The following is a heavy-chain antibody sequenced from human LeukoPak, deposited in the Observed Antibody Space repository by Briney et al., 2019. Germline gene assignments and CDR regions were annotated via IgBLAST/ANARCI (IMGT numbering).Heavy chain of an antibody. CDR2: VYYSGST. Sequence: PSETLYLTCTVSGGAINSYYWSWIRQPPGKGLEWMGNVYYSGSTKYNPSLKSRVTISVDTSKNQFSLKLSSVTAADTAMYYCARDRIAGGMDVWGQGTTVTVSS. CDR3: ARDRIAGGMDV. D-gene: IGHD6-13*01. J-gene: IGHJ6*02. V-gene: IGHV4-59*01. CDR1: GGAINSYY.